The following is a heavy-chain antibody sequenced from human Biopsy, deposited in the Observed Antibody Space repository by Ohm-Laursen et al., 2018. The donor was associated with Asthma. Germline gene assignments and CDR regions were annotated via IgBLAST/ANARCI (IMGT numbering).Heavy chain of an antibody. CDR2: VDTGNGDT. D-gene: IGHD3-9*01. Sequence: SVKVSCKASGYNFISFAIHRVRQAPGHRLEWMGWVDTGNGDTTYSQKFQGRVTITRDTSASTAYMELRSLRSEDTATYYCARTYHDFLSGQVKDVFGVWGQGTMVTVSS. CDR3: ARTYHDFLSGQVKDVFGV. J-gene: IGHJ3*01. CDR1: GYNFISFA. V-gene: IGHV1-3*04.